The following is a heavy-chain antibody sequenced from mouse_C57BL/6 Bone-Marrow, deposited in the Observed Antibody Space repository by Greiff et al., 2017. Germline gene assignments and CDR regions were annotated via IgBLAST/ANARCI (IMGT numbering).Heavy chain of an antibody. J-gene: IGHJ3*01. Sequence: QVQLQQPGAELVKPGASVKLSCKASGYTFTSSWMHWVKQRPGQGLEWIGMIHPNSGSTNYNEKFKSKDTLTVDKSSSPAYMQLSGLTSEDSAVYYCARDGYFAYWGQGTLVTVSA. CDR3: ARDGYFAY. V-gene: IGHV1-64*01. CDR2: IHPNSGST. D-gene: IGHD2-3*01. CDR1: GYTFTSSW.